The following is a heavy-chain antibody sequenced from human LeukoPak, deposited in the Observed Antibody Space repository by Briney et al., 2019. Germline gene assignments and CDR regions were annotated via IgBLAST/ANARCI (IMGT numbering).Heavy chain of an antibody. J-gene: IGHJ4*02. CDR3: AREAQYYYDSSGYYDY. CDR1: GGSIISNSYY. D-gene: IGHD3-22*01. V-gene: IGHV4-39*07. Sequence: SETLSLTCTVSGGSIISNSYYWGWIRQPPGKGLEWIGTIYYSGSTCYNSSLKSRVTISVDTSKNQFSLRLSSVTAADTAVYYCAREAQYYYDSSGYYDYWGQGALVTVSS. CDR2: IYYSGST.